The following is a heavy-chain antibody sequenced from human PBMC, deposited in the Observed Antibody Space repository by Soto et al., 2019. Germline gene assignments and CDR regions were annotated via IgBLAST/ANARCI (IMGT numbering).Heavy chain of an antibody. J-gene: IGHJ4*02. CDR1: GFTFTTYW. V-gene: IGHV3-7*03. Sequence: EVQLVESGGGLAQPGGSLRLSCVASGFTFTTYWMSWVRQAPGKGLEWVANIRQDGGEQYYVDSVKDRFTISRDNAKNSVYLQMDSLRAEDTAVYYCVRGGHGSGSYLGSYWGQGILVTVSS. CDR2: IRQDGGEQ. CDR3: VRGGHGSGSYLGSY. D-gene: IGHD3-10*01.